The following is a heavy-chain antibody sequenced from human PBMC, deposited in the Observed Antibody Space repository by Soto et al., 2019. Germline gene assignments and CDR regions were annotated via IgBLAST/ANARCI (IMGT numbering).Heavy chain of an antibody. Sequence: SETLSLTCTVSGGYISSYYLSWIRQPPGKGLEWIGYIYYSGSTNYNPSLKSRVTISVDTSKNQVSLKVYSVTAADTALYYCASSGRDLGSSSPKGKNYYSYYGLDVWGQGTTVTVSS. V-gene: IGHV4-59*01. CDR2: IYYSGST. CDR1: GGYISSYY. CDR3: ASSGRDLGSSSPKGKNYYSYYGLDV. D-gene: IGHD6-13*01. J-gene: IGHJ6*02.